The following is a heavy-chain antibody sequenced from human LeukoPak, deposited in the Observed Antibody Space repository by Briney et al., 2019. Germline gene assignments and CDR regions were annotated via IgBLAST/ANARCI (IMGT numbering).Heavy chain of an antibody. CDR1: GFTLSSYE. J-gene: IGHJ4*02. D-gene: IGHD6-13*01. CDR3: AKAYRANSSSWYIELYYFDY. V-gene: IGHV3-23*01. Sequence: PGGSLRLSCTASGFTLSSYEMSWIRQAPGKGLEWVSSIDYSGGDTHYADSVKGRFTISRDNSKNTLYLQMNSLRAEDTAVYYCAKAYRANSSSWYIELYYFDYWGQGTLVTVSS. CDR2: IDYSGGDT.